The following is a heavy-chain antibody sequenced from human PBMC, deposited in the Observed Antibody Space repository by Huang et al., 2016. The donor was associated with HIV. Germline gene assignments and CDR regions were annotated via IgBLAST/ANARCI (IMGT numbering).Heavy chain of an antibody. D-gene: IGHD3-22*01. Sequence: QVQLVQSGAEVKKPGSSVKVSCKASGGAFRNFAIGWVRPAPGQGLEWMGGIISTLGTANYAQKFQGRVTIIADESTSTAYMELSSLRSEDTAVYYCATVDYYDTSGPQRGYFDNWGQGTLVTVSS. CDR1: GGAFRNFA. V-gene: IGHV1-69*01. CDR3: ATVDYYDTSGPQRGYFDN. CDR2: IISTLGTA. J-gene: IGHJ4*02.